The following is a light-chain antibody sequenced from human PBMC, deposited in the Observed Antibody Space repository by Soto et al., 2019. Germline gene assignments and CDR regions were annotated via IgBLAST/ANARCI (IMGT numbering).Light chain of an antibody. Sequence: AIQLTQSPSSLSASVGDRVTITCRAIQGISSALAWYQQKPGKAPKLLIYDASSLESGVPSRFSGSESGTDFTRTISSLQPEDFATYYCHQFTTFGPGTKVDIK. J-gene: IGKJ3*01. CDR2: DAS. V-gene: IGKV1-13*02. CDR1: QGISSA. CDR3: HQFTT.